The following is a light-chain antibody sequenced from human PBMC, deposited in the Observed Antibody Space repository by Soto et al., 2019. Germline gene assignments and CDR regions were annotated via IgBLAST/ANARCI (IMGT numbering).Light chain of an antibody. CDR3: SSYTSSSSYV. CDR1: SSDVGGYKY. V-gene: IGLV2-14*01. J-gene: IGLJ1*01. CDR2: DVT. Sequence: QSVLTQPAYVYGSPGQSITISCTGTSSDVGGYKYVSWYQQHPDKAPKLIIYDVTNRPSGISNRFSGSKSGNTASLTISGLQAEDEADYYCSSYTSSSSYVFGTGTKVTVL.